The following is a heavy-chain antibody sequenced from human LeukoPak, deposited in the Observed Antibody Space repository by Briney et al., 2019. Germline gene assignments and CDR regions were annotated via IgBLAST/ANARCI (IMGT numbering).Heavy chain of an antibody. V-gene: IGHV1-2*02. Sequence: ASVKVSCKASGYTFSDYFMHWVRQAPGQGLEWMGWINPETGGTTYAQKFQGRVTMTWDMSITTAYMDLSKLRSDDTAVYYCTRAFEYGWFDPWGQGTLVTVSS. D-gene: IGHD4-17*01. CDR1: GYTFSDYF. CDR2: INPETGGT. J-gene: IGHJ5*02. CDR3: TRAFEYGWFDP.